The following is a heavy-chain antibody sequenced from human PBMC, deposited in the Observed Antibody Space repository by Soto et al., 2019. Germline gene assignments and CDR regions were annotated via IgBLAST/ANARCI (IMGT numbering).Heavy chain of an antibody. Sequence: SVKVSCKASGYTFTSYYMHWVRQAPGQGLEWMGRIIPILGIANYAQKFQGRVTITADKSTSTAYMELSSLRSEDTAVYYCVGDDYIWGSSYWGQGTLVTVSS. J-gene: IGHJ4*02. CDR2: IIPILGIA. D-gene: IGHD3-16*01. CDR3: VGDDYIWGSSY. CDR1: GYTFTSYY. V-gene: IGHV1-69*02.